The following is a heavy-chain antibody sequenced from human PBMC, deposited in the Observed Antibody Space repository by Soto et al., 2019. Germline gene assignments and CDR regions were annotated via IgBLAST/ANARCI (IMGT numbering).Heavy chain of an antibody. CDR3: ARDPPDHYDFWAGVNMDV. V-gene: IGHV1-18*01. D-gene: IGHD3-3*01. Sequence: ASVKVSCKASGYTFTSYGISWVRQAPGQGLEWMGWISAYNGNTNYAQKLQGRVTMTTDTSTSTAYMELRSLRSDDTAVYYCARDPPDHYDFWAGVNMDVWGKGTTVTVSS. CDR2: ISAYNGNT. CDR1: GYTFTSYG. J-gene: IGHJ6*03.